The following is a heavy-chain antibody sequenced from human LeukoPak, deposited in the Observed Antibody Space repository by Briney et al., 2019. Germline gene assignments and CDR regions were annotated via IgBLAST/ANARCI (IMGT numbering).Heavy chain of an antibody. CDR1: GGPISSYY. V-gene: IGHV4-4*07. D-gene: IGHD2-2*01. J-gene: IGHJ6*03. CDR3: ARGPMLVPAARAYYYYYMDV. Sequence: ASETLSLTCTVSGGPISSYYWSWIRQPAGKGLEWIGRIYTSGSTNYNPSLKSRVTMSVDTSKNQFSLKLSSVTAADTAVYYCARGPMLVPAARAYYYYYMDVWGKGTTVTVSS. CDR2: IYTSGST.